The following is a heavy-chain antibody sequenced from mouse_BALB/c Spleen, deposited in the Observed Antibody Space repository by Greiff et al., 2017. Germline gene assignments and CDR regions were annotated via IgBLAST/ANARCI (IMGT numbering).Heavy chain of an antibody. CDR3: ARGGGLRRRWYFDV. D-gene: IGHD2-4*01. Sequence: VQLQQSGPQLVRPGASVKIYCKASGYSFTSYWMHWVKQRPGQGLEWIGMIDPSDSETRLNQKFKGKATLTADKSSSTAYMQLSSLTSENSAVYFCARGGGLRRRWYFDVWGAGTTVTVSS. CDR1: GYSFTSYW. J-gene: IGHJ1*01. CDR2: IDPSDSET. V-gene: IGHV1S127*01.